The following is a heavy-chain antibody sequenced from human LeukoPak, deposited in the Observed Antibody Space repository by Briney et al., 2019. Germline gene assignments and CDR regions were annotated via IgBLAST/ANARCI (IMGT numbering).Heavy chain of an antibody. Sequence: TSETLSLTCTVSGGSISSSSYYWGWIRQPPGKGLEWIGSIYYSGSTYYNPSLKSRVTISVDTSKNQFSLKLSSVTAADTAVYFCARGGVTVTTWFDNWGQGTLVTVSS. V-gene: IGHV4-39*07. D-gene: IGHD4-17*01. CDR3: ARGGVTVTTWFDN. CDR2: IYYSGST. J-gene: IGHJ4*02. CDR1: GGSISSSSYY.